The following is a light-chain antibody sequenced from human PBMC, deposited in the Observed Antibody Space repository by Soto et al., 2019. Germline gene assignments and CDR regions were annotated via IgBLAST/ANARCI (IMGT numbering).Light chain of an antibody. CDR2: GAS. V-gene: IGKV3-20*01. CDR1: QSVSSSY. Sequence: EIVLTQSPGTLSLSPGERATLSCRASQSVSSSYLAWYQQKPGQAPRLLIYGASSRATGIPDRFSVSGSGTEFTLTISRLEPEDFAVYYCQQYGTSPPRTFGQGTKLEIK. CDR3: QQYGTSPPRT. J-gene: IGKJ2*01.